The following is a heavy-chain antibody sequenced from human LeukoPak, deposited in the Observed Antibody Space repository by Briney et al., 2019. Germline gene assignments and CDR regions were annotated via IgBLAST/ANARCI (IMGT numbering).Heavy chain of an antibody. CDR2: LTGDGGT. J-gene: IGHJ1*01. Sequence: SGGSLRLSCAASGFTFTNYAMSWVRQAPGKGLEWVSVLTGDGGTYYADSVKGRFTNSRDDSKNTLFLQMNSLRAEDTALYYCAKKVVVGATSPYSDFQDWGQGTLVTVSS. V-gene: IGHV3-23*01. D-gene: IGHD1-26*01. CDR3: AKKVVVGATSPYSDFQD. CDR1: GFTFTNYA.